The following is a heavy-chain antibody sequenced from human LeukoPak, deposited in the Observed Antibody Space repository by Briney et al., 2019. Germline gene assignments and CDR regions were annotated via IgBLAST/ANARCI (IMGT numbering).Heavy chain of an antibody. CDR2: IRSKAYGGTT. J-gene: IGHJ6*02. CDR3: TRGPILLWMHNGMDV. CDR1: GFIFGDHA. V-gene: IGHV3-49*04. D-gene: IGHD2-2*01. Sequence: GGSLRLFCTAYGFIFGDHAMSWVRQAPGKGLEWVGFIRSKAYGGTTEYAASVKGRFTISRDDSKSIAYLQMNSLETEDTALYYCTRGPILLWMHNGMDVWGQGTTVTVSS.